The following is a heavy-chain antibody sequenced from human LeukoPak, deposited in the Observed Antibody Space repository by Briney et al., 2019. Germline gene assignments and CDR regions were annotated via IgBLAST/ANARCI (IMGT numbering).Heavy chain of an antibody. D-gene: IGHD1-26*01. J-gene: IGHJ5*02. Sequence: ASVKVSCKASGYTFTGYYMHWVRQAPGQGLEWMGWMNPNSGNTGYAQKFQGRVTMTRNTSISTAYMELSSLRSEDTAVYYCARGQARSGRKIWGPWGQGTLVTVSS. CDR3: ARGQARSGRKIWGP. CDR2: MNPNSGNT. CDR1: GYTFTGYY. V-gene: IGHV1-8*02.